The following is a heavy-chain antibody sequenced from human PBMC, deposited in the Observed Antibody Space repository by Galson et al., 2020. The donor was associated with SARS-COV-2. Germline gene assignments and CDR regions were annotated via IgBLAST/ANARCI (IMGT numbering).Heavy chain of an antibody. CDR3: ARNLSVYGMDV. J-gene: IGHJ6*02. CDR1: GFTVSSNY. Sequence: QLGESLKISCAASGFTVSSNYMSWVRQAPGKGLEWVSVIYSGGSTYYADSVKGRFTISRDNSKNTLYLQMNSLRAEDTAMYYCARNLSVYGMDVWGQGTTVTVSS. CDR2: IYSGGST. V-gene: IGHV3-53*01.